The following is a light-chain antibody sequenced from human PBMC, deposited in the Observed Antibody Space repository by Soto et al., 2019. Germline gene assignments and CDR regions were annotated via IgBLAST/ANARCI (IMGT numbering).Light chain of an antibody. J-gene: IGLJ1*01. V-gene: IGLV2-11*01. CDR2: DVI. CDR1: SSDIGGYNY. Sequence: QSVLTQPRSVSGSPGQSVTISCTGTSSDIGGYNYVSWYQQHPGKAPKLMIYDVIKRPSGVPDRFSGSESGNTASLTIYGLQAEDEADYYCCSYAGSYTHVFGTGTKVTVL. CDR3: CSYAGSYTHV.